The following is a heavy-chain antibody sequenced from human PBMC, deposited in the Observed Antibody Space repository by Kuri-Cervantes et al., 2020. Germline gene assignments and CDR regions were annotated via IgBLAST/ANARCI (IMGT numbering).Heavy chain of an antibody. J-gene: IGHJ6*02. Sequence: GGSLRLSCEASGFLLDDYAIHWVRQAPGKGLEWVSGISWNSGDIGYADSVKGRFTISRDNAKNSLYLQMNSLRAEDTALYYCARGVGDLNYGMDVWGQGTTVTVSS. V-gene: IGHV3-9*01. CDR3: ARGVGDLNYGMDV. CDR2: ISWNSGDI. CDR1: GFLLDDYA. D-gene: IGHD1-26*01.